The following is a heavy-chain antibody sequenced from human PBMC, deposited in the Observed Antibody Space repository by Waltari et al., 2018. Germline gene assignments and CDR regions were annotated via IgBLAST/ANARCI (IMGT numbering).Heavy chain of an antibody. CDR1: GYTFTGDF. V-gene: IGHV1-2*05. CDR3: ATWRENAFDV. CDR2: INPSSGGT. Sequence: QVQLVQSGAEMKKRGASVKVSCEASGYTFTGDFIHWVRQAPGQGLEWMGRINPSSGGTNSVQKFPGRFTLTRDKSINTAYMDLSRLTSDDTGMYYCATWRENAFDVWGQGTMVTVST. D-gene: IGHD1-1*01. J-gene: IGHJ3*01.